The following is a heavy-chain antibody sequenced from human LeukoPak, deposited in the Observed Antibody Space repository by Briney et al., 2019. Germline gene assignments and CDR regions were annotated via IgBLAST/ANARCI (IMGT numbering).Heavy chain of an antibody. D-gene: IGHD3-22*01. CDR2: INSDGSSA. V-gene: IGHV3-23*01. CDR1: GFTFSSYA. J-gene: IGHJ4*02. Sequence: GSLRLSCAASGFTFSSYAMSWVRQAPGKGLEWVSGINSDGSSAYYADPVRGRFTIFRDNSKSDLLLQMNSLRAEDTAIYYCAKECYDRSGYCFDYWGQGALVAVSS. CDR3: AKECYDRSGYCFDY.